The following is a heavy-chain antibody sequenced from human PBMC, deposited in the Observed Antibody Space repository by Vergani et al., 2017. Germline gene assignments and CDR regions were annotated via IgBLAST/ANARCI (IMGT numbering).Heavy chain of an antibody. V-gene: IGHV3-21*01. Sequence: EVQLVESGGGLVKPGGSLRLSCAASGFTLRSYSMIWVRQAPGKGLEWVSSISSDSAYIYYADSLKGRFTISRDNAKNSLYLQMNSLRAEDTALYYCARDSYSSGWDFDIWGQGTMVTVSS. J-gene: IGHJ3*02. CDR2: ISSDSAYI. D-gene: IGHD6-19*01. CDR3: ARDSYSSGWDFDI. CDR1: GFTLRSYS.